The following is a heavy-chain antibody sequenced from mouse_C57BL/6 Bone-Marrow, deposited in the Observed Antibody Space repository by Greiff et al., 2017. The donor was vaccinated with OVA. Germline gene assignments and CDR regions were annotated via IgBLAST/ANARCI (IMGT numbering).Heavy chain of an antibody. CDR2: IDPETGGA. Sequence: QVTLKESGAELVRPGASVTLSCKASGYTFTDYEMHWVKQTPVHGLEWIGAIDPETGGAAYNQKFKGKAILTADKSSSTAYMELRSLTSEDSAVYYCTTRPYYYGLDYWGQGTTLTVSS. CDR1: GYTFTDYE. V-gene: IGHV1-15*01. D-gene: IGHD1-1*01. J-gene: IGHJ2*01. CDR3: TTRPYYYGLDY.